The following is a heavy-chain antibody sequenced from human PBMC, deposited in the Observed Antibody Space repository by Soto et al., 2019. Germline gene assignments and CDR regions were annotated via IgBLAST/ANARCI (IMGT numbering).Heavy chain of an antibody. CDR3: ARGEDVTALSASHYFFAS. CDR2: IYGGGRT. Sequence: EVQLVETGGGSIQPGGSLRLSCAVSGFSVGDNYMSWVRQAPGKGLEWVSVIYGGGRTYHADSVKGRFTISEDNSKNIVYLQLNSPRAEDTAVYFCARGEDVTALSASHYFFASWGQGTLVTVSS. D-gene: IGHD5-18*01. J-gene: IGHJ4*02. V-gene: IGHV3-53*02. CDR1: GFSVGDNY.